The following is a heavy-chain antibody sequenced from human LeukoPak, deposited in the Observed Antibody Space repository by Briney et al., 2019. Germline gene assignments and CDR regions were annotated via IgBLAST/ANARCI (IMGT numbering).Heavy chain of an antibody. J-gene: IGHJ4*02. CDR1: GGSISSSNYY. D-gene: IGHD5-18*01. CDR2: IFYSGNT. V-gene: IGHV4-39*01. Sequence: SETLSLTCTVSGGSISSSNYYWGWIRQPPGKGLEWLGNIFYSGNTYYNPSLKSRVTISVDTSKNQFSLRVSSVTAADTAVYYCARLGGYSYGSSYYFDYWGQGTLVTVSS. CDR3: ARLGGYSYGSSYYFDY.